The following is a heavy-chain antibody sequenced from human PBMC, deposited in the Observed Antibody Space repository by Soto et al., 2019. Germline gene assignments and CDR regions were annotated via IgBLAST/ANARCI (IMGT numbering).Heavy chain of an antibody. D-gene: IGHD4-17*01. CDR2: INPKSGGT. J-gene: IGHJ5*02. Sequence: ASVKVSCKASGYSFTDYYRHWVRQAPGQGPEWLGWINPKSGGTNYAQKFQGRVTMTRDTSITTAYMEMTRLKSDDTAVYYCARDSVRASNGFDPWGQGTLVAVSS. CDR3: ARDSVRASNGFDP. V-gene: IGHV1-2*02. CDR1: GYSFTDYY.